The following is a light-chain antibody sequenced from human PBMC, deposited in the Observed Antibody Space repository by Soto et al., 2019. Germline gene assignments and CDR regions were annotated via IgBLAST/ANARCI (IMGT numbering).Light chain of an antibody. CDR2: EVS. V-gene: IGLV2-8*01. CDR1: SNDVGGYNY. J-gene: IGLJ2*01. CDR3: SSYAGSNNFVV. Sequence: QSALTQPPSASGSPGQSVTISCTGTSNDVGGYNYVSWHQQHPGKAPKLMIYEVSKRPSGVPDRFSGSKSGNTGSLTVSGLQAEDGGDYYCSSYAGSNNFVVFGGGTQLTVL.